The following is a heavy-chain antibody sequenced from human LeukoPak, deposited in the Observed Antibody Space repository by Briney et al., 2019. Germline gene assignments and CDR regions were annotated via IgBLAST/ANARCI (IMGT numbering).Heavy chain of an antibody. Sequence: GRSLRLSCAASGFTFSSYGMHRVRQAPGKGLEWVAVISYDGSNKYYADSVKGRFTISRDNSKNTLYLQMNSLRAEDTAVYYCAKDLYSSSWYLDYWGQGTLVTVSS. J-gene: IGHJ4*02. CDR3: AKDLYSSSWYLDY. CDR2: ISYDGSNK. CDR1: GFTFSSYG. V-gene: IGHV3-30*18. D-gene: IGHD6-13*01.